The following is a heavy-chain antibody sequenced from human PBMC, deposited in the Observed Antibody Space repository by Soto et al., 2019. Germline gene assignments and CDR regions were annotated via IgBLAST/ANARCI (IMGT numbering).Heavy chain of an antibody. CDR2: IGANGGGT. J-gene: IGHJ3*01. D-gene: IGHD4-17*01. CDR1: GFTFSSFF. V-gene: IGHV3-23*01. Sequence: EVQLLEPGGGLVQPGGSLRLSCAASGFTFSSFFMGWVRQAPGKGLDWVSGIGANGGGTYYADSVKGRFIISRENSKNTLYLQMNSLRAEDTAVYYCARDPNGDYLGAFDFWGQKTMVTVSS. CDR3: ARDPNGDYLGAFDF.